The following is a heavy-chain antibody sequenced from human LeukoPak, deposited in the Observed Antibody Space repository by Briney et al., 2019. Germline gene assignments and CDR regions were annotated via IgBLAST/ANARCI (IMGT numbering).Heavy chain of an antibody. D-gene: IGHD6-6*01. CDR2: IDPSDSYT. CDR3: ARHSGLTARDY. Sequence: GESLKISCKGSGYSFTTHWISWVRQMPGKGLEWTGRIDPSDSYTNYSPSFQGHVTISADKSISTAFLQWSSLKASDTAMYYCARHSGLTARDYWGQGTLITVSS. J-gene: IGHJ4*02. V-gene: IGHV5-10-1*01. CDR1: GYSFTTHW.